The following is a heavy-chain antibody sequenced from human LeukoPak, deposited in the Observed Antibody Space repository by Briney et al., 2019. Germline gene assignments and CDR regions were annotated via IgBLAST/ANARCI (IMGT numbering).Heavy chain of an antibody. CDR3: ASQIVGATFLGF. D-gene: IGHD1-26*01. CDR2: IKQDGSEE. CDR1: EFTFSNYW. J-gene: IGHJ4*02. Sequence: PGGSLRLSCVASEFTFSNYWMSWVRQAPGKGLEWVANIKQDGSEEYYVDSEKGRFTISSDNAKNSLFLQMNSLRAEDTAVYYCASQIVGATFLGFWGQGTLVTVSS. V-gene: IGHV3-7*01.